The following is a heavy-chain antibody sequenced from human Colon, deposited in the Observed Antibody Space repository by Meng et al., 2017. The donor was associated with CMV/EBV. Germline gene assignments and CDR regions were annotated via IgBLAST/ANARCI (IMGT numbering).Heavy chain of an antibody. CDR3: AKSTPDHFDYYFGA. Sequence: SGFKFSNCAMTWVRQAPGKGLEWVSAITASGGGRYYAGSVKGRFTISRDNSQSILYLQMNSLGADDTAIYYCAKSTPDHFDYYFGARGQGILVTVSS. J-gene: IGHJ5*02. D-gene: IGHD2-21*02. CDR1: GFKFSNCA. CDR2: ITASGGGR. V-gene: IGHV3-23*01.